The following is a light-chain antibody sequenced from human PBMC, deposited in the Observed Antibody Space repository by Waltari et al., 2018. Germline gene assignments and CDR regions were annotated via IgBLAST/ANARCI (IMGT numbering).Light chain of an antibody. V-gene: IGLV2-23*02. CDR3: CSYAGLSTWV. CDR2: EVH. CDR1: NNDVGSYDL. Sequence: QSDLTQPASVSGSPGQSITISCTGTNNDVGSYDLVSWYQQHPGKAPKLIIFEVHKWPSGVSNRFSGSKSGNTASLTVSGLQAADEAHYYCCSYAGLSTWVFGGGTKLTVL. J-gene: IGLJ3*02.